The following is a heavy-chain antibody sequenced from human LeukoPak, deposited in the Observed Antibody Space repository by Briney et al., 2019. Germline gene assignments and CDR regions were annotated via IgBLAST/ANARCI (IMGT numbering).Heavy chain of an antibody. CDR2: ISSSSSYI. V-gene: IGHV3-21*01. CDR3: ARVDDFWSGYAQNFDY. Sequence: PGGSLRLSCAASGFTFSSYSMNWVRQAPGKGLEWVSSISSSSSYIYYADSVKGRFTISRDNAKNSLYLQMNSLRAEDTAVYYCARVDDFWSGYAQNFDYWGQGTLVTVSS. D-gene: IGHD3-3*01. J-gene: IGHJ4*02. CDR1: GFTFSSYS.